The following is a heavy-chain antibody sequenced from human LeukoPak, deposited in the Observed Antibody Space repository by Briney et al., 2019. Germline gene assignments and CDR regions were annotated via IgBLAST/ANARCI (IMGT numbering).Heavy chain of an antibody. CDR1: GGSISSYY. D-gene: IGHD1/OR15-1a*01. V-gene: IGHV4-59*08. CDR3: ARVLRTNNWFDP. Sequence: SETLSLTCTVSGGSISSYYWSWIRQPPGKGLEWIGYIYYSGSTNYNPSLKSRVTISVDTSKNQFSLKLSSVTAADTAVYYCARVLRTNNWFDPWGQGTLVTVSS. CDR2: IYYSGST. J-gene: IGHJ5*02.